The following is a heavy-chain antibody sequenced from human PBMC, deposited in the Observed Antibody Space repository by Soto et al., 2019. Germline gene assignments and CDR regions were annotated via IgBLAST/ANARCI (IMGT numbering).Heavy chain of an antibody. D-gene: IGHD2-15*01. Sequence: VASVKVSCKASGGTFSSYTISWVRQAPGQGLEWMGRIIPILGIANYAQKFQGRVTITGDKSTSTVYMELSSLRSEDTAVYSCASPGYCSGGSCSNFDYWGQGTLVTVSS. CDR2: IIPILGIA. V-gene: IGHV1-69*02. CDR1: GGTFSSYT. CDR3: ASPGYCSGGSCSNFDY. J-gene: IGHJ4*02.